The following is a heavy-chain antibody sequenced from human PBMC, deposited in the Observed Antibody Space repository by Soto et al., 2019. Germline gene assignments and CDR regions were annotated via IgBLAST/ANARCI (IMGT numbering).Heavy chain of an antibody. CDR3: AGGYSGYDYAAAFDY. J-gene: IGHJ4*02. CDR2: IIPIFGTA. Sequence: GASVKVSCKASGGTFSSYAISWVRQAPGQGLEWMGGIIPIFGTANYAQKFQGRVTITADESTSTAYMELSSLRSEDTAVYYCAGGYSGYDYAAAFDYWGQGTLVTVSS. D-gene: IGHD5-12*01. CDR1: GGTFSSYA. V-gene: IGHV1-69*13.